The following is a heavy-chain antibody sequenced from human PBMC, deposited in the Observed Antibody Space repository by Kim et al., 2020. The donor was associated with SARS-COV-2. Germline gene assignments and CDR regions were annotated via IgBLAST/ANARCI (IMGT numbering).Heavy chain of an antibody. CDR1: GFTFSDYY. V-gene: IGHV3-11*01. CDR2: ISSSGSTI. J-gene: IGHJ5*02. CDR3: ARGKPYWDDSSHWFDP. Sequence: GGSLRLSCAASGFTFSDYYMSWIRQAPGKGLEWVSYISSSGSTIYYADSVKGRFTISRDNAKNSLYLQMNSLRAEDTAVYYCARGKPYWDDSSHWFDPWGQGTLVTVSS. D-gene: IGHD3-22*01.